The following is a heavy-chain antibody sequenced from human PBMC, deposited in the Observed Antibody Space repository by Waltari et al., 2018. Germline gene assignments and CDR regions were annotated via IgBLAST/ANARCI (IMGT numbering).Heavy chain of an antibody. CDR1: GGSISSGSYY. CDR2: IYTSGST. V-gene: IGHV4-61*02. Sequence: QVQLQESGPGLVKPSQTLSLTCTVSGGSISSGSYYWSWLRPPAGKGLEWIGRIYTSGSTNYNPSLKSRVTISVDTSKNQFSLKLSSVTAADTAVYYCARDGYNPYYYYGMDVWGQGTTVTVSS. D-gene: IGHD5-12*01. CDR3: ARDGYNPYYYYGMDV. J-gene: IGHJ6*02.